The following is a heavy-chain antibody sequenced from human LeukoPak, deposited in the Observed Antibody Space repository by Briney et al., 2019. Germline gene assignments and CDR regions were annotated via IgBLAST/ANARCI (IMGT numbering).Heavy chain of an antibody. CDR2: IYYSGST. D-gene: IGHD4-17*01. CDR1: GGSISSYY. J-gene: IGHJ6*02. CDR3: ARDSYGDYDYYYYGMDV. Sequence: SETLSLTCTVSGGSISSYYWSWIRQPPGKGLEWIGYIYYSGSTNYNPSLKSRVTISVDTSKNQFSLKLSSVTAADTAVYYCARDSYGDYDYYYYGMDVWGQGTTVTVSS. V-gene: IGHV4-59*01.